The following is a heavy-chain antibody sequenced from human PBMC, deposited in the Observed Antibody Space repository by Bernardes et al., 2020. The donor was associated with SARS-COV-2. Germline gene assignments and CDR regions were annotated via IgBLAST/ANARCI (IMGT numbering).Heavy chain of an antibody. CDR2: ISHGGSS. CDR1: GYSISTYYY. Sequence: SETLSLTRAVSGYSISTYYYWGWIRQPPGKGLEWIGSISHGGSSYYNPSLRSRVTMSLDTSKNQFSLKLTSVTAADTSVYYCARVNTAPGPFHNGAFDIWGQGTMVTVSS. CDR3: ARVNTAPGPFHNGAFDI. D-gene: IGHD6-13*01. J-gene: IGHJ3*02. V-gene: IGHV4-38-2*01.